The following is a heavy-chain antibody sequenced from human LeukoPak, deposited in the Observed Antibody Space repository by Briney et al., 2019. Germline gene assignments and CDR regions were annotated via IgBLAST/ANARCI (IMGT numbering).Heavy chain of an antibody. Sequence: SETLSLTCTVSGGSISSSSYYWGWIRQPPGKGLEWIGSIYYSGSTYYNPSLKSRVTISVDTSKNQFSLKLSSVTAADTAVYYCARLEIAVAVHFDYWGQGTLVTVSS. D-gene: IGHD6-19*01. CDR2: IYYSGST. CDR1: GGSISSSSYY. CDR3: ARLEIAVAVHFDY. J-gene: IGHJ4*02. V-gene: IGHV4-39*01.